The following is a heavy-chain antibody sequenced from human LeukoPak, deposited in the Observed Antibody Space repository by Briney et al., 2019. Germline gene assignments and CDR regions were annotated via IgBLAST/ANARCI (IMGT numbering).Heavy chain of an antibody. V-gene: IGHV3-7*01. CDR3: ARDRPDNYDFWSGSPDWFDP. Sequence: HAGGSLRLSCAASGFTFSSYWMSWVRQAPGKGLEWVANIKQDGSEKYYVDSVKGRFTISRDNAKNSLYLQMNSLRAEDTAVYYCARDRPDNYDFWSGSPDWFDPWGQGTLVTVSS. CDR1: GFTFSSYW. J-gene: IGHJ5*02. CDR2: IKQDGSEK. D-gene: IGHD3-3*01.